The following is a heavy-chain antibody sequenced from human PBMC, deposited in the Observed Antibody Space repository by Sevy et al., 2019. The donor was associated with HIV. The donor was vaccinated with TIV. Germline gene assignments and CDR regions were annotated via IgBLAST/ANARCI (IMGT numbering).Heavy chain of an antibody. CDR3: ARDQGEPYLGETHFDY. Sequence: ASVKVSCKASGYTFTSYGISWVRQAPGQGLEWMGWISAYNGNTNYAQKLQGRVTMTTDTSTSTAYMELRSPRSDDTAGYYCARDQGEPYLGETHFDYWGQGTLVTVSS. CDR2: ISAYNGNT. J-gene: IGHJ4*02. D-gene: IGHD3-10*01. CDR1: GYTFTSYG. V-gene: IGHV1-18*04.